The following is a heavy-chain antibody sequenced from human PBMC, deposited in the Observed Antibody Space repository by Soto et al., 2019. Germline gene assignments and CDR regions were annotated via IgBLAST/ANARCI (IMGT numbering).Heavy chain of an antibody. CDR3: ARTRDFWSGNDAFDI. D-gene: IGHD3-3*01. Sequence: SETLSLTCTVSGGSVSSGSYYWSWIRQPPGKGLEWIGYMYYSGSTNYNPSLKSRVTISLDPSKNQFSLKLSSVTAADTAVYFCARTRDFWSGNDAFDIWGQGTMVTVSS. CDR2: MYYSGST. V-gene: IGHV4-61*01. CDR1: GGSVSSGSYY. J-gene: IGHJ3*02.